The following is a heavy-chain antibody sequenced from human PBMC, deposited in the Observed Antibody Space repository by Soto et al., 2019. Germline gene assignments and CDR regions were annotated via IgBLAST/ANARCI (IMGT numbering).Heavy chain of an antibody. D-gene: IGHD6-6*01. CDR2: IYYSGST. V-gene: IGHV4-59*01. J-gene: IGHJ3*02. Sequence: QVQLQESGPGLVKPSETLSLTCTVSGGSMSSYYWSWIRQPPGKGLEWIGYIYYSGSTNYNPSLKRRVTISVDTSKNEFSLKLSSVTAADTAVYYCARDSPVPPSMAARIVSAVDAFDIWGQGTMVTVSS. CDR3: ARDSPVPPSMAARIVSAVDAFDI. CDR1: GGSMSSYY.